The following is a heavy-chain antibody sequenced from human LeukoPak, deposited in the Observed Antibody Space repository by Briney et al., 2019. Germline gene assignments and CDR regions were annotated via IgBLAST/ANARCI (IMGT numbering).Heavy chain of an antibody. CDR3: EREVYDILTGYPS. CDR2: IYTSGST. D-gene: IGHD3-9*01. V-gene: IGHV4-61*02. Sequence: SQTLSLTCTVSGGSISSGSYYWSWIRQPAGKGLEWIGRIYTSGSTNYNPSLKSRVTISVDTSKNQFSLKLSSVAAADTAVYYCEREVYDILTGYPSWGQGTLVTVSS. J-gene: IGHJ4*02. CDR1: GGSISSGSYY.